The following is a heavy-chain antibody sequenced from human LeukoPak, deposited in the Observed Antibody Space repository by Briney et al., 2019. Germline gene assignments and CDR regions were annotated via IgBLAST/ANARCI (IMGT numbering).Heavy chain of an antibody. D-gene: IGHD5-18*01. CDR1: GFTVSSNY. Sequence: GGYLRLSCAASGFTVSSNYMSWVRQAPGKGLEWVSVIYSGGSTYYADSVKGRFTISRDNSKNTLYLQMNSLRAEDTAVYYCARVLGSYGYFDYWSQGTLVTVSS. CDR2: IYSGGST. CDR3: ARVLGSYGYFDY. J-gene: IGHJ4*02. V-gene: IGHV3-53*01.